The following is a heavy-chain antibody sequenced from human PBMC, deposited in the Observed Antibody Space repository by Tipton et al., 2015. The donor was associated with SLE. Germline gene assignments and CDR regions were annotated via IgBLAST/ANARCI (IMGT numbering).Heavy chain of an antibody. Sequence: TLSLTCTVSGGSISSYYWSWIRQPPGKGLEWIGYIYYSGSTYYNPSLKSRVTISVDTSKNQFSLKLSSVTAADTAVYYCARQMGGSARNYYFDYWGQGTLVTVSS. V-gene: IGHV4-59*04. D-gene: IGHD1-7*01. CDR3: ARQMGGSARNYYFDY. CDR1: GGSISSYY. CDR2: IYYSGST. J-gene: IGHJ4*02.